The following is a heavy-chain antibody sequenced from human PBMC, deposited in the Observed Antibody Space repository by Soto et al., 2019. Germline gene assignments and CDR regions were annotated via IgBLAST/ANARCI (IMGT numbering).Heavy chain of an antibody. CDR1: GYSISSSYY. CDR2: XXYXXXX. CDR3: ARGVYY. D-gene: IGHD2-8*01. J-gene: IGHJ4*02. V-gene: IGHV4-38-2*01. Sequence: SETLSLTCAVSGYSISSSYYWGWLRQPPGKGXXWXGXXXYXXXXNYNPSLKSRVTISVDTSKNQFSLKLSSVTAADTAVYYCARGVYYWGQGTLVTVSS.